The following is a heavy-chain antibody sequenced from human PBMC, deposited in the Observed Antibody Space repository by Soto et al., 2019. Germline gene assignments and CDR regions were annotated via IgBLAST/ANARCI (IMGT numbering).Heavy chain of an antibody. CDR3: ARDFGLLWFGELTYYYGMDV. Sequence: SETLSLTCTVSGGSISSYYWSWIRQPAGKGLEWIGRIYTSGSTNYNPSLKSRVTMSVDTSKNQFSLKLSSVTAADTAVYYCARDFGLLWFGELTYYYGMDVWGQGTTVTVSS. CDR1: GGSISSYY. J-gene: IGHJ6*02. D-gene: IGHD3-10*01. V-gene: IGHV4-4*07. CDR2: IYTSGST.